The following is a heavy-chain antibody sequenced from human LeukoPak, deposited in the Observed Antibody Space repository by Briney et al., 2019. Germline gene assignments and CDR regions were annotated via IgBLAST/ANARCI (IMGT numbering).Heavy chain of an antibody. D-gene: IGHD3-16*01. CDR1: GFTFSSYS. V-gene: IGHV3-48*01. CDR2: ISSSSSTI. J-gene: IGHJ4*02. Sequence: PGGSLRLSCAASGFTFSSYSMNWVRQAPGKGLEWVSYISSSSSTIYYADSVKGRFTISRDNAKSSLYLQMNSLRAEDTAVYYCAREVVGGAERDFDYWGQGTLVTVSS. CDR3: AREVVGGAERDFDY.